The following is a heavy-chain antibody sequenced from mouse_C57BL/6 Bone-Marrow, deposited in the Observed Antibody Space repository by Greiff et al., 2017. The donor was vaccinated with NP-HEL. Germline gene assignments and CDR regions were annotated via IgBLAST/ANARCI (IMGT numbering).Heavy chain of an antibody. CDR3: ARSGGNPFAY. J-gene: IGHJ3*01. V-gene: IGHV1-69*01. D-gene: IGHD2-1*01. Sequence: QVQLQQPGAELVMPGASVKLSCKASGYTFTSYWMHWVKQRPGQGLEWIGEIDPSDSYTNYNQKFKGKSTLTVDKSSSTAYMQLSSLTSEDSAVYYCARSGGNPFAYWGHGTLVTVSA. CDR1: GYTFTSYW. CDR2: IDPSDSYT.